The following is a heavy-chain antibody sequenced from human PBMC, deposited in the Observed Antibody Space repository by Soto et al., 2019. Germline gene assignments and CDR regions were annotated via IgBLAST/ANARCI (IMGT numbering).Heavy chain of an antibody. J-gene: IGHJ4*02. CDR1: GGTFSSYA. CDR3: AQRTGSGCYGLRLDD. V-gene: IGHV1-69*01. Sequence: QVHLVQSGAEVKKPGSSVKVSCKDSGGTFSSYAISWVRQAPGQGLEWMGGIIPIFGTANYAQKFQGRVTIAEDESTSTAYMELISLRSEDTAVYYCAQRTGSGCYGLRLDDWGQGTLVTVSS. CDR2: IIPIFGTA. D-gene: IGHD6-19*01.